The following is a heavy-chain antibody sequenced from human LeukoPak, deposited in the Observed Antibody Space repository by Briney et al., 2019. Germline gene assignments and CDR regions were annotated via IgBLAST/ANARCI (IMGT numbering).Heavy chain of an antibody. Sequence: PSETLSLTCTVSGGSISSYYWSWIRQPPGKGLEWIGYIYYSGSTNYNPSLKSRVTISVDTSKNQFSLELSSVTAADTAVYNCARGAPYSSGWYVGVSYYYYGMDVWGQGTTVTVSS. CDR3: ARGAPYSSGWYVGVSYYYYGMDV. CDR2: IYYSGST. J-gene: IGHJ6*02. D-gene: IGHD6-19*01. V-gene: IGHV4-59*01. CDR1: GGSISSYY.